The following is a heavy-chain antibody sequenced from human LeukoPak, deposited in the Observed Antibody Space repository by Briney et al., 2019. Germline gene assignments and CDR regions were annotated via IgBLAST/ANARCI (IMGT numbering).Heavy chain of an antibody. CDR2: ISSSGSTI. D-gene: IGHD2-2*02. J-gene: IGHJ4*02. CDR3: AREVNTSY. Sequence: GGSLRLSCAASGFTFSSYEMNWVRQAPGKGLEWVSYISSSGSTICYADSVKGRFTISRDNSKNTLYLQMNGLRAEDTAVYYCAREVNTSYRGEGTLVTVSS. CDR1: GFTFSSYE. V-gene: IGHV3-48*03.